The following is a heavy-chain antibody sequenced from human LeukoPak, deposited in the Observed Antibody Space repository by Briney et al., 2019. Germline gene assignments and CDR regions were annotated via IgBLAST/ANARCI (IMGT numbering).Heavy chain of an antibody. CDR3: AKVRQGYSGYPYFDC. Sequence: GGSLRLSCAASGFTFSSYGMHWVRQAPGKGLEWVAVIWYDGSNKYYADSVKGRFTISRDNSKNTLYLQMNSLRAEDTAVYYCAKVRQGYSGYPYFDCWGQGTLVTVSS. CDR2: IWYDGSNK. V-gene: IGHV3-33*06. J-gene: IGHJ4*02. CDR1: GFTFSSYG. D-gene: IGHD5-12*01.